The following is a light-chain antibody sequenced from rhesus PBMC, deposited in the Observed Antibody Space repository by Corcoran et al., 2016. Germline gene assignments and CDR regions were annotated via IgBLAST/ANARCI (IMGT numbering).Light chain of an antibody. J-gene: IGKJ2*01. CDR1: QGIISW. CDR3: HQGYNAPYS. V-gene: IGKV1-18*01. CDR2: AAS. Sequence: DIQMTQSPSFLSASVGDKVTISCRASQGIISWVSWYQQKPGTAPRLLIHAASRLQNGVTSRFSGSGAGTDYTLTITSLKPEDVATYDCHQGYNAPYSFGQGTKVEI.